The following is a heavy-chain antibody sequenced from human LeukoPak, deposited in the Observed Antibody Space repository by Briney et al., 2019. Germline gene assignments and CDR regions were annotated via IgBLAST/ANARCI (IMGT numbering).Heavy chain of an antibody. D-gene: IGHD3-10*01. CDR1: GFTFSDYY. J-gene: IGHJ4*02. V-gene: IGHV3-11*01. CDR3: ARDPSGLVPLLYFDY. CDR2: ISSSGSTI. Sequence: GGSLRLSCAASGFTFSDYYMSWIRQAPGKGLEWVSYISSSGSTIYYADSVKGQFTISRDNAKNSLYLQMNSLRAEDTAVYYCARDPSGLVPLLYFDYWGQGTLVTVSS.